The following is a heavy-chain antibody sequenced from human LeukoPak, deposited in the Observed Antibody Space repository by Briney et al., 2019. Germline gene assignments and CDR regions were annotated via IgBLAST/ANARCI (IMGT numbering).Heavy chain of an antibody. V-gene: IGHV1-46*01. CDR2: INPSGGST. D-gene: IGHD6-19*01. CDR3: ASTLPESVAADY. Sequence: ASVKVSCKASGYTFTSYYMHWVRQALGQGLEWMGIINPSGGSTSYAQKFQGRVTMTRDTSTSTVYMELSSLRSEDTAVYYCASTLPESVAADYWGQGTLVTVSS. CDR1: GYTFTSYY. J-gene: IGHJ4*02.